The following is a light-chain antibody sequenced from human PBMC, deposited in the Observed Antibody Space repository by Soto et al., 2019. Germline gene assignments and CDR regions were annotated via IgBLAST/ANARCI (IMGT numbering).Light chain of an antibody. Sequence: SYELTQPPSVSVAPGQTARITYGGNNIGRKSVHWYQQKPGQAPVLVIYDDRDRPSGIPERVSGSNSENTATLTISRVEAGDEADYYCQVWDISSDPNYVFGPGTKLTVL. V-gene: IGLV3-21*02. CDR2: DDR. CDR1: NIGRKS. J-gene: IGLJ1*01. CDR3: QVWDISSDPNYV.